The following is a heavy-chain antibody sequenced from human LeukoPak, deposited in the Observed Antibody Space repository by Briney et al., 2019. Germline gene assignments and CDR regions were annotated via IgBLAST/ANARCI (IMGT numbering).Heavy chain of an antibody. J-gene: IGHJ4*02. D-gene: IGHD1-26*01. V-gene: IGHV3-23*01. CDR2: ISSSGGST. CDR1: GFTFSSDA. Sequence: GGSLRLSCAASGFTFSSDAMGWVRQAPGKGLEWVSAISSSGGSTYYADSVRGRFIISRDSSKNTLYLQMNSLRAEDTAVYYCAKGGAQVGGQGTLVTVSS. CDR3: AKGGAQV.